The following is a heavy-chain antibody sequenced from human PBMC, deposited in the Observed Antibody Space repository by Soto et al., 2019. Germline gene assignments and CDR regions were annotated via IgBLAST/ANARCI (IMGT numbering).Heavy chain of an antibody. CDR3: ARDIASPGGDYFDS. J-gene: IGHJ4*02. V-gene: IGHV3-21*06. Sequence: EVQLVESGGGLVKAGGSLRLFCTASGFTFRNYNMNWVRQAPGKGLEWVSSISIGGAYMFYADSVKGRFTISRDNAQNSLFLQIDSPRAGDTAVYYCARDIASPGGDYFDSWGQGTLVTVSS. CDR2: ISIGGAYM. D-gene: IGHD2-21*01. CDR1: GFTFRNYN.